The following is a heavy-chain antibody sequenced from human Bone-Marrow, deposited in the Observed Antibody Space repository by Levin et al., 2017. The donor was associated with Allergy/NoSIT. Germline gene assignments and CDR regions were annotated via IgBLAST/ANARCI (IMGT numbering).Heavy chain of an antibody. CDR1: GFTFSSHW. CDR2: INTDESTT. Sequence: PSETLSLTCAASGFTFSSHWMHWVRQVPGKGLVWVSRINTDESTTNYADSVKGRFTISRDNAKNTLYLQMNSLRAEDTAVYYCTRGATLGVAAFDPWGQGILVTVSS. D-gene: IGHD3-3*01. J-gene: IGHJ5*02. CDR3: TRGATLGVAAFDP. V-gene: IGHV3-74*01.